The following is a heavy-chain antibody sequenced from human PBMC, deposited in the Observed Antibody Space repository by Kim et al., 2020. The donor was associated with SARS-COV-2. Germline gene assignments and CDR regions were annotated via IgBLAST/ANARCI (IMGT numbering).Heavy chain of an antibody. CDR1: GGSISSYY. CDR2: IYYSGST. CDR3: AREVGATQFDY. D-gene: IGHD1-26*01. J-gene: IGHJ4*02. Sequence: SETLSLTCTVSGGSISSYYWSWIRQPPGKGLEWIGYIYYSGSTNYNPSLKSRVTISVDTSKNQFSLKLSSVTAADTAVYYCAREVGATQFDYWGQGTLVTVSS. V-gene: IGHV4-59*13.